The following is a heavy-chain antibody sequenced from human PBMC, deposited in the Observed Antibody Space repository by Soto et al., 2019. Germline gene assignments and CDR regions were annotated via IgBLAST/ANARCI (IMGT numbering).Heavy chain of an antibody. Sequence: SETLSLTCTVSGGFVNSDTHSWSWIRQTPGKRLDLIGFIYSGGSTKNPSLRSRVTMSVDTPKNQFSLKLRSVLVADTAVYHCARVVRSSSATTCCTRAEFGGQGLTVPVSS. D-gene: IGHD2-8*01. V-gene: IGHV4-61*01. CDR3: ARVVRSSSATTCCTRAEF. J-gene: IGHJ6*02. CDR2: IYSGGST. CDR1: GGFVNSDTHS.